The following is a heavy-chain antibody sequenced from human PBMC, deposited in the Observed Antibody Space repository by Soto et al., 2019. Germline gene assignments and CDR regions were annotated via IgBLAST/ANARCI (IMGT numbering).Heavy chain of an antibody. CDR2: ISTSGSIV. Sequence: GGSLRLSYAASGFNFRDYYMSWIRRNQGKGLEWLSYISTSGSIVYYADSVKGRFTISRDNAKNSLYLQMNSLRAEDTAVYYCAREAYYDRSGFDPWGQGTLVTVSS. V-gene: IGHV3-11*01. D-gene: IGHD3-16*01. CDR3: AREAYYDRSGFDP. CDR1: GFNFRDYY. J-gene: IGHJ5*02.